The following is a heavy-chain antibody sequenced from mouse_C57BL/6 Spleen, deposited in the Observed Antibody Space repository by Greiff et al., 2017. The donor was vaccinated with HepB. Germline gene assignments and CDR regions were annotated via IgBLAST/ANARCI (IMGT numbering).Heavy chain of an antibody. J-gene: IGHJ2*01. V-gene: IGHV1-50*01. D-gene: IGHD1-1*02. Sequence: QVQLQQPGAELVKPGASVKLSCKASGYTFTSYWMQWVKQRPGQGLEWIGEIDPSDSYTNYNQKFKGKATLTVDTSSSTAYMQLSSLTSEDSAVYYCAREDYDYFDYWGQGTTLTVSS. CDR3: AREDYDYFDY. CDR1: GYTFTSYW. CDR2: IDPSDSYT.